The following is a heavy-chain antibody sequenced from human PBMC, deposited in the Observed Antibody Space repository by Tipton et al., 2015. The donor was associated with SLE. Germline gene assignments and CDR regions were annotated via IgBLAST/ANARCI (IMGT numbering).Heavy chain of an antibody. D-gene: IGHD1-26*01. CDR3: ARAAYSGSERDEFDY. CDR2: ISSSGSTI. Sequence: SLRLSCAASGFTFSDYYMSWIRQAPGKGLEWVSYISSSGSTIYYADSVKGRFTISRDNAKNSLYLQMNSLRAEDTAAYYCARAAYSGSERDEFDYWGQGTLVTVSS. V-gene: IGHV3-11*01. CDR1: GFTFSDYY. J-gene: IGHJ4*02.